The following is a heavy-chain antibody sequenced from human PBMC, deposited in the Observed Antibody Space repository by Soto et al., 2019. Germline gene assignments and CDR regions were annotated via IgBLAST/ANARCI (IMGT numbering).Heavy chain of an antibody. CDR3: ARGFRNGFNV. CDR1: GFTFSGYS. J-gene: IGHJ6*02. V-gene: IGHV3-21*01. Sequence: EVQLVESGGGLVKPGGSLRLSCVASGFTFSGYSINWVLQAPGKGLEWVSYISGPSIYIYYADSVKGRFTISRDNAKSAVDLQMNSLRAEDTAVYYCARGFRNGFNVWGQGTTVSVSS. D-gene: IGHD2-8*01. CDR2: ISGPSIYI.